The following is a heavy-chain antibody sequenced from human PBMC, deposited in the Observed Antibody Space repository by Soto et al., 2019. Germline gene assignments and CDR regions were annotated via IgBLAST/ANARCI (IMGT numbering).Heavy chain of an antibody. J-gene: IGHJ4*02. CDR2: IYYSGST. Sequence: SETLSLTCTVSGGSVSSGSYYWSWIRQPPGKGLEWIGYIYYSGSTNYNPSLKSRVTISVDTSKNQFSLKLSSGTAADTAVYYCARVRAYSSSWYNDYWGQGTLVTVSS. V-gene: IGHV4-61*01. CDR3: ARVRAYSSSWYNDY. CDR1: GGSVSSGSYY. D-gene: IGHD6-13*01.